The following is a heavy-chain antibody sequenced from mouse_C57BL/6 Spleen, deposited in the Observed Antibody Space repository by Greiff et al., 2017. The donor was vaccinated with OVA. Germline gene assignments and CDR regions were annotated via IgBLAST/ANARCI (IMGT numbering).Heavy chain of an antibody. V-gene: IGHV1-69*01. CDR2: IDPSDSYP. CDR3: ARSQGDTDYYFDY. Sequence: QVQLKQPGAELVMPGASVKLSCKASGYTFTSYWMHWVMQRPGQGLEWIGEIDPSDSYPNYNQKFKGKSTWTVDKSSSTAYMQLSSLTSEDSAVYYCARSQGDTDYYFDYWGQGTTLTVSS. D-gene: IGHD5-1-1*01. CDR1: GYTFTSYW. J-gene: IGHJ2*01.